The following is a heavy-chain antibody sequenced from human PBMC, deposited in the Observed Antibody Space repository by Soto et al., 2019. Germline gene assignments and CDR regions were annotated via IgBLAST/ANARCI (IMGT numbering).Heavy chain of an antibody. Sequence: QVQLVESGGGVVQPGRSLRLSCAASGFTFSSYGMHWVRQAPGKGLEWVAVISYDGSNKYYADSVKGRFTISRDNSKNTLYLQMNSLRAEDTAVYYCAKDLSTGTYYDFWSGYYTWPDYWGQGTLVTVSS. CDR2: ISYDGSNK. CDR3: AKDLSTGTYYDFWSGYYTWPDY. D-gene: IGHD3-3*01. J-gene: IGHJ4*02. CDR1: GFTFSSYG. V-gene: IGHV3-30*18.